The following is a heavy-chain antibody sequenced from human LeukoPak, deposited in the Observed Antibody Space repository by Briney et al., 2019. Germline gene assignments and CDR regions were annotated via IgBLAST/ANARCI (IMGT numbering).Heavy chain of an antibody. D-gene: IGHD3-3*01. V-gene: IGHV1-46*01. CDR2: INPSGGST. CDR3: ARTFGVEYFDY. Sequence: ASVKVSCKASGYTFTSYYMHWVRQAPGQGLEWMGIINPSGGSTSYAQKFQGRVTMTRDMSTSTVYVELSSLRSEDTAVYYCARTFGVEYFDYWGQGTLVTVSS. J-gene: IGHJ4*02. CDR1: GYTFTSYY.